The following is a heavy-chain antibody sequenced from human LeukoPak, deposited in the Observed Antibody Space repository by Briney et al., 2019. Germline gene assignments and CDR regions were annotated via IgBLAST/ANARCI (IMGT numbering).Heavy chain of an antibody. CDR3: ARETYDFWSGYLNAFDI. V-gene: IGHV7-4-1*02. CDR1: GYTFASYA. Sequence: ASVKVSCKASGYTFASYAINWVRQAPGQGLEWMGLINTNTGTPTYVPGFTGRFVFSLDTSVSTAYLQISSLKAEDTAVYYCARETYDFWSGYLNAFDIWGQGTMVTVSS. J-gene: IGHJ3*02. CDR2: INTNTGTP. D-gene: IGHD3-3*01.